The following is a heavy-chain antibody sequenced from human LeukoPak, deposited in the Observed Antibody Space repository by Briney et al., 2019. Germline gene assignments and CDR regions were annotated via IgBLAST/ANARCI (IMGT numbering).Heavy chain of an antibody. CDR3: ANSHPLVAATGN. CDR1: GFTFSSYG. J-gene: IGHJ4*02. Sequence: GGSLRLSCAASGFTFSSYGMHWVRQAPGKGLEWVAVIWYDGSNKYYADSVKGRFTISRDNSKNTLYLQMNSLRAEDTAVYYCANSHPLVAATGNWGQGTLVTVSS. D-gene: IGHD2-15*01. CDR2: IWYDGSNK. V-gene: IGHV3-33*06.